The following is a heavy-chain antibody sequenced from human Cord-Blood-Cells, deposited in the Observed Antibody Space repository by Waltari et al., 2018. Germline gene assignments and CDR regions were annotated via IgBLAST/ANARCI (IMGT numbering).Heavy chain of an antibody. CDR1: GYSFTSYW. CDR2: IYPGDSYT. J-gene: IGHJ3*02. Sequence: EVQLVQSGAEVKKRGESLKISCKGSGYSFTSYWIGWVRQMHGKGLEWMGIIYPGDSYTRYSPSFQGQVTISADKSISTAYLRWSSLKASDTAMYYCARQAVFWSGYSNHAFDIWGQGTMVTVSS. V-gene: IGHV5-51*01. CDR3: ARQAVFWSGYSNHAFDI. D-gene: IGHD3-3*01.